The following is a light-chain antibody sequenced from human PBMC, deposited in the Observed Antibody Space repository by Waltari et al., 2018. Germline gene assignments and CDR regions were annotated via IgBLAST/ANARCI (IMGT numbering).Light chain of an antibody. CDR3: QQYGSSPRA. CDR2: AAS. CDR1: QSVSSIA. J-gene: IGKJ3*01. Sequence: EIVLTQFPGTLSLSPGERATLSCRASQSVSSIALAWYQQKPGQAPRLLMYAASSRATGIPDRFSGSGSGTDFTLTISRLEPEDFAVYYCQQYGSSPRAFGPGTRVDIK. V-gene: IGKV3-20*01.